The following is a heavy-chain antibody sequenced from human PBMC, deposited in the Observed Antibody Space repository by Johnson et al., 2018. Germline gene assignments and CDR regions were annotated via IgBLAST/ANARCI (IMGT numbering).Heavy chain of an antibody. D-gene: IGHD3-9*01. V-gene: IGHV3-69-1*01. CDR2: IYSSGSK. J-gene: IGHJ6*02. Sequence: VQLVESGGGLVQPGGSLRLSCAASGFTFSNYWMHWVRQAPGKGLVWVSVIYSSGSKYYAESVKGRFTISRDNAKNSRYLQMNSLRDGDTAVYYCATKGRDYDILTGYYYYGMDVWGQGTTVTVSS. CDR3: ATKGRDYDILTGYYYYGMDV. CDR1: GFTFSNYW.